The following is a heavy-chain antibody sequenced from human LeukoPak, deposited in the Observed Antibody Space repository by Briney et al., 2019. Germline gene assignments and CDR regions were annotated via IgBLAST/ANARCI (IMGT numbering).Heavy chain of an antibody. J-gene: IGHJ5*02. D-gene: IGHD5-18*01. CDR1: GFTFSSYG. CDR3: AKGGTWIQLWLLDA. CDR2: IRYDGSNK. Sequence: QPGGSLRLSCAASGFTFSSYGMHWVRQAPGKGLEWVAFIRYDGSNKYYADSVKGRFTISRDNSKNTLYLQMNSLRAEDTAVYYCAKGGTWIQLWLLDAWGQGTLVTVSS. V-gene: IGHV3-30*02.